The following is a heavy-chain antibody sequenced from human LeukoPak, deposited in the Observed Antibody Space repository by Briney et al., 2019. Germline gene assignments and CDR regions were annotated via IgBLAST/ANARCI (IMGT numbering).Heavy chain of an antibody. CDR1: GGSISSSSYY. Sequence: SETLSLTCTVSGGSISSSSYYWAWIRQPPGKGLEWIGSIYHSGSTYYNPSLKSRVTISVDTSKNQFSLKLSSVTAADTAVYYCARSYYYGSGSYREGFDPWGQGTLVTVSS. CDR3: ARSYYYGSGSYREGFDP. CDR2: IYHSGST. J-gene: IGHJ5*02. D-gene: IGHD3-10*01. V-gene: IGHV4-39*07.